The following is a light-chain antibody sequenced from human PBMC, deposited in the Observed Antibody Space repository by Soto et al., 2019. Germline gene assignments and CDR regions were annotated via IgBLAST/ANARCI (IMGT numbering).Light chain of an antibody. CDR2: GAS. Sequence: EIVLTQSPGTLSLSPGERATLSCRASQSVSSSFLAWYQQKPGQAPRLLIYGASSRATGIPDRFSGSGSGTPFTLPLNIREHEDFEFFYCQLYGTPRTFAQGTKGEIK. CDR1: QSVSSSF. V-gene: IGKV3-20*01. J-gene: IGKJ1*01. CDR3: QLYGTPRT.